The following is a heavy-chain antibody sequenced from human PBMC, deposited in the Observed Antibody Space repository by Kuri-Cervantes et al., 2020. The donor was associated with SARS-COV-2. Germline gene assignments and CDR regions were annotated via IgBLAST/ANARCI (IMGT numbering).Heavy chain of an antibody. CDR2: INHSGST. CDR3: ASIVVVPAASGYYYYYGMDV. V-gene: IGHV4-34*01. CDR1: GGSFSGYY. J-gene: IGHJ6*02. D-gene: IGHD2-2*01. Sequence: SETLSLTCAVYGGSFSGYYWSWIRQPPGKGLEWIGEINHSGSTNYNPSLKSRVTISVDTSKNQFSLKLSSVTAADTAVYYCASIVVVPAASGYYYYYGMDVWGQGTTVPSP.